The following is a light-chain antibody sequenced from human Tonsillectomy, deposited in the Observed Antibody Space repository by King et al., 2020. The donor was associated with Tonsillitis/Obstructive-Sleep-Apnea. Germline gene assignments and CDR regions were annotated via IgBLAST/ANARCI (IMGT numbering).Light chain of an antibody. CDR3: QRSYTTLT. V-gene: IGKV1-39*01. Sequence: VPSRFSGSGFGTDFTLTISSLQTEDFATYYCQRSYTTLTFGGGTKVEIK. J-gene: IGKJ4*01.